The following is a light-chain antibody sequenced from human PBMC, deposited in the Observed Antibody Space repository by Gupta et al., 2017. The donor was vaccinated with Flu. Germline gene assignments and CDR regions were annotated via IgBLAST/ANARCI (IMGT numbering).Light chain of an antibody. J-gene: IGKJ5*01. CDR1: QDIRTY. V-gene: IGKV1-33*01. Sequence: LSSLSASVGDRVTITCQASQDIRTYLNWYQQKPGQAPKLLIYDASNLETDVPARFSGSGSGTHFTFTISSLQPEDFATYYCQQDDNVPIAFGQGTRLETK. CDR2: DAS. CDR3: QQDDNVPIA.